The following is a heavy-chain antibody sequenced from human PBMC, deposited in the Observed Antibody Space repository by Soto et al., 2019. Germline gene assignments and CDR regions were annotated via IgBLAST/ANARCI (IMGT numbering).Heavy chain of an antibody. D-gene: IGHD1-26*01. J-gene: IGHJ4*02. CDR2: IDPSDSYT. Sequence: PGESLKISCKGSGYSFTIYWISWVLQMPGKGLDWMGRIDPSDSYTNYSPSFQGHVTISADKSISTAYLQWSSLKASDTAMYYCARYSGYSAPIDSWGQGTLVTVSS. CDR1: GYSFTIYW. V-gene: IGHV5-10-1*01. CDR3: ARYSGYSAPIDS.